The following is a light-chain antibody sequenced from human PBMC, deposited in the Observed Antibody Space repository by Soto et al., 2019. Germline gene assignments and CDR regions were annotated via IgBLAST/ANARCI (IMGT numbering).Light chain of an antibody. V-gene: IGKV3-20*01. J-gene: IGKJ4*01. CDR1: QSVSNNY. CDR2: GAS. CDR3: QQYHGSPT. Sequence: EIGWTQCPGTLSLSPGQRTTLSCGASQSVSNNYLAWYQQKPGQAPRFLIYGASSRATGIPDRFSGSGSGTDFTLTITRLEPEDFAVYYCQQYHGSPTFGGGTKVDIK.